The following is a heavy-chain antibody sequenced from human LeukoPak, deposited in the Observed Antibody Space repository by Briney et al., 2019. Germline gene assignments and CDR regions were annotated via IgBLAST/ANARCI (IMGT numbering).Heavy chain of an antibody. D-gene: IGHD3-22*01. Sequence: ASVKVSCKASGYTFTGYYMHWVRQAPGQGLEWMGWINPNSGGTNYAQKFQGRVTMTRDTSISTAYMELSRLRSDDTAVYYCARGSVVITADAFDIWGQGTMVTVSS. V-gene: IGHV1-2*02. CDR2: INPNSGGT. J-gene: IGHJ3*02. CDR1: GYTFTGYY. CDR3: ARGSVVITADAFDI.